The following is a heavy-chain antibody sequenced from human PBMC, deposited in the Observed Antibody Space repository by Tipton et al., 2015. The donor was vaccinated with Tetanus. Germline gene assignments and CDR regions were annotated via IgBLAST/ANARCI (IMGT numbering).Heavy chain of an antibody. D-gene: IGHD6-19*01. J-gene: IGHJ4*02. CDR2: INHSGST. V-gene: IGHV4-34*01. CDR3: ARGSGWADF. CDR1: GASFSDYY. Sequence: LRLSCAVYGASFSDYYWSWIRQAPGKGLEWIGEINHSGSTNHNPSLKSRVTLSVDTSRNQFSLTLSSVTAADTAVYYCARGSGWADFWGQGTQVTVSS.